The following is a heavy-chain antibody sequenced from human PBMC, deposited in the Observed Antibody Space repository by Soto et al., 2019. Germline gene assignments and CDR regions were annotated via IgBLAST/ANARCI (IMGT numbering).Heavy chain of an antibody. CDR3: ARATGYSSGWFGFRFEY. CDR1: GGSISSYY. V-gene: IGHV4-59*01. Sequence: PSETLSLTCTVSGGSISSYYWSWIRQPPGKGLEWIGYIYYSGSTNYNPSLKSRVTISVDTSKNQFSLKLSSVTAADTAVYYCARATGYSSGWFGFRFEYWGQGTLVTVSS. CDR2: IYYSGST. J-gene: IGHJ4*02. D-gene: IGHD6-19*01.